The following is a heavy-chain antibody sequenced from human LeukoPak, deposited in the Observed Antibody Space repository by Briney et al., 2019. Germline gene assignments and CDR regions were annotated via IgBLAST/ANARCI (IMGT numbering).Heavy chain of an antibody. J-gene: IGHJ3*02. V-gene: IGHV3-7*01. CDR1: GFTFSSHW. Sequence: GGSLRLSCAASGFTFSSHWMSWVRQAPGKGLEWVANIKKDGSEKNYVDSVKGRFTISRDNAKNSLYLQINSLRAEDTAVYYCERSRTSFGLVIMGAFDIWGQGTMVTVSS. CDR3: ERSRTSFGLVIMGAFDI. CDR2: IKKDGSEK. D-gene: IGHD3-3*01.